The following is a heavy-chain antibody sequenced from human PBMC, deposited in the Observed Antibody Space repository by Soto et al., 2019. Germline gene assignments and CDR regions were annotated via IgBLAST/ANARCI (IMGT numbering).Heavy chain of an antibody. D-gene: IGHD7-27*01. V-gene: IGHV1-69*13. J-gene: IGHJ4*02. CDR2: IIPIFGTA. CDR3: AREPGRITPGVYFDY. Sequence: SVKVSCKASGGTFSSYAISWVRQAPGQGLEWMGGIIPIFGTANYAQKFQGRVTITADESTSTAYMELSSLRSEDTAVYYCAREPGRITPGVYFDYWGQGTLVTVSS. CDR1: GGTFSSYA.